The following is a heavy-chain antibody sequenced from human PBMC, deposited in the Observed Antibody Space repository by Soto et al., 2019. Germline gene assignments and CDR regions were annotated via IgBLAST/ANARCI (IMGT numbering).Heavy chain of an antibody. CDR2: ISWNSGSI. V-gene: IGHV3-9*01. CDR1: GFTFDDYA. Sequence: GGSLRLSCAASGFTFDDYAMHWVRQAPGKGLEWVSGISWNSGSIGYADSVKGRFTISRDNAKNSLYLQMNSLRAEDTALYYCAKLGYCSGGSCYYFDYWGQGTLVTVSS. J-gene: IGHJ4*02. D-gene: IGHD2-15*01. CDR3: AKLGYCSGGSCYYFDY.